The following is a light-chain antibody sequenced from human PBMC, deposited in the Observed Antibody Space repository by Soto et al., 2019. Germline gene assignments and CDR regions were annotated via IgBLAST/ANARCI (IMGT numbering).Light chain of an antibody. CDR3: SSFTSSSPWV. CDR2: EVS. Sequence: QSALTQPASVSGSPGQSITISCTGTSSDVGGYNYVSWYQHHPGKVPKLMIYEVSNRPSGISNRFSASKSGNTASLTISGLQAEDEADYYCSSFTSSSPWVFGGGTKLTVL. J-gene: IGLJ3*02. V-gene: IGLV2-14*01. CDR1: SSDVGGYNY.